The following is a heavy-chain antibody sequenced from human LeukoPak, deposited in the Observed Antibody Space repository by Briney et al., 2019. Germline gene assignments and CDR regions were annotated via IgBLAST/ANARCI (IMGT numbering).Heavy chain of an antibody. CDR2: INHSGST. J-gene: IGHJ5*02. CDR1: GGSISSYY. Sequence: SETLSLTCTVSGGSISSYYWSWIRQSPGKGLEWIGEINHSGSTNYNPSLKSRVTISVDTSKNQFSLKLSSVTAADTAVYYCARKRELLRSLDPWGQGTLVTVSS. V-gene: IGHV4-34*01. D-gene: IGHD1-26*01. CDR3: ARKRELLRSLDP.